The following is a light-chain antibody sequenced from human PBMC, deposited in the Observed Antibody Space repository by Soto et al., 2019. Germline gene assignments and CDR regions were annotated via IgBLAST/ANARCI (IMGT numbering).Light chain of an antibody. J-gene: IGLJ3*02. Sequence: SYELTEPPSVSVSPGQTASITCSGDKLGDKYACWYQQRPGQSPILVIYQDDKRPSGIPGRFSGSNSGNTATLTISGTQAMGEADYYCQAWDTSTVVFGGGTNLTVL. CDR2: QDD. V-gene: IGLV3-1*01. CDR1: KLGDKY. CDR3: QAWDTSTVV.